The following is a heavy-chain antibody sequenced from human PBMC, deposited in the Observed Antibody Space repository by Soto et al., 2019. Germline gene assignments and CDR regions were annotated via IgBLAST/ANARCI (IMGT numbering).Heavy chain of an antibody. CDR1: GGTFSSYA. Sequence: ASVKVSCKASGGTFSSYAISWVRQAPGQGLEWMGGIIPIFGTANYAQKFQGRVTITADESTSTAYMELSSLRSEDTAVYYCARDLGGEYSSSSFDYWGQGTLVTVSS. V-gene: IGHV1-69*13. CDR2: IIPIFGTA. D-gene: IGHD6-6*01. CDR3: ARDLGGEYSSSSFDY. J-gene: IGHJ4*02.